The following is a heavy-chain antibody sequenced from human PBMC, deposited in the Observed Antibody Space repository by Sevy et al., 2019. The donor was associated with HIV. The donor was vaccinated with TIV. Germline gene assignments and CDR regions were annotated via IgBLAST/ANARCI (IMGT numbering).Heavy chain of an antibody. CDR1: GFTFSSYG. CDR3: ARDGYDFWSGYTYYYYYGMDV. V-gene: IGHV3-33*01. CDR2: IRYDGSNK. J-gene: IGHJ6*02. D-gene: IGHD3-3*01. Sequence: GGSLRLSCAASGFTFSSYGMHWVRQAPGKGLEWVAVIRYDGSNKYYADSVKGRFTISRDNSKNTLYLQMNSLRAEDTAVYYCARDGYDFWSGYTYYYYYGMDVWGQGTTVTVSS.